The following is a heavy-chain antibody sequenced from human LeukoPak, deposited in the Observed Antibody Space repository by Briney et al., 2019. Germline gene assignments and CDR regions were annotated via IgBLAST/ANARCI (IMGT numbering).Heavy chain of an antibody. CDR1: GDSVSINSVT. CDR3: ARHTSSNGNFDY. D-gene: IGHD1-26*01. CDR2: TYYRSKWYN. V-gene: IGHV6-1*01. Sequence: SQTLSLTCAMSGDSVSINSVTWNWLRQSPSRGLERLGRTYYRSKWYNEYATSVRSRIVINPDTSKNQFSLQLNSVTPEDTAVYFCARHTSSNGNFDYWSQGNLVTVSS. J-gene: IGHJ4*02.